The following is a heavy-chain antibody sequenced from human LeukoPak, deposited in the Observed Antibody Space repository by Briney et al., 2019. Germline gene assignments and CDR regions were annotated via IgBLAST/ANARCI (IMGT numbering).Heavy chain of an antibody. CDR1: GFTFSSYA. CDR2: IWDDGTNK. Sequence: PGRSLRLSCAASGFTFSSYAMRWVRQAPGKGLGWVAVIWDDGTNKYYADSVKGRFTISRDNSRNTLYLQMNSLRAEDTAVYYCARAEVPGAIKSGAFDIWGQGTMVAVSS. V-gene: IGHV3-30*07. CDR3: ARAEVPGAIKSGAFDI. J-gene: IGHJ3*02. D-gene: IGHD2-2*01.